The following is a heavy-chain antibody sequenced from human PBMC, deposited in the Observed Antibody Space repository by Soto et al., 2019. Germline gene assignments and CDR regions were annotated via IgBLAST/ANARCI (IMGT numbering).Heavy chain of an antibody. Sequence: QVQLVQSGAEVKKPGASVKVSCKASGYTFTSYGISWVRQAPGQGLEWMGWISAYNGNTNYAQKLQGRVTMTTDTSASTAYMELRSLRSDDTAVYYCARAGADIVVVVAARGSWFDPWGQGTLVTVSS. CDR3: ARAGADIVVVVAARGSWFDP. D-gene: IGHD2-15*01. CDR1: GYTFTSYG. V-gene: IGHV1-18*01. J-gene: IGHJ5*02. CDR2: ISAYNGNT.